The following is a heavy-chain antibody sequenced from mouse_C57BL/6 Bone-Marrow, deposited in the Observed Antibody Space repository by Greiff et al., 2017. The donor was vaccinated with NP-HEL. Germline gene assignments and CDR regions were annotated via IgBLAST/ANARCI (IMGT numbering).Heavy chain of an antibody. J-gene: IGHJ4*01. D-gene: IGHD2-5*01. CDR1: GFTFSSYT. V-gene: IGHV5-9*01. CDR2: ISGGGGNT. Sequence: DVMLVESGGGLVKPGGSLKLSCAASGFTFSSYTMSWVRQTPEKRLEWVATISGGGGNTYYPDSVKGRFTISRDNAKNTLYLQMSSLRSEDTALYYCARYSNYVRAMDYWGQGTSVTVSS. CDR3: ARYSNYVRAMDY.